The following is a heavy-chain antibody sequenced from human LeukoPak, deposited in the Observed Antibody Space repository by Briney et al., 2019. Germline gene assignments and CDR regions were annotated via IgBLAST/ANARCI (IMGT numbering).Heavy chain of an antibody. CDR1: GYTLTELS. CDR3: ATGQWLVREYFQH. V-gene: IGHV1-24*01. J-gene: IGHJ1*01. CDR2: FDPEDGET. Sequence: ASVKVSCKVSGYTLTELSMHWVRQAPGKGLEWMGGFDPEDGETMYAQKFQGRVTMTEDTSTDTAYMELSSLRSEDTAVYYCATGQWLVREYFQHWGQGTLVTVSS. D-gene: IGHD6-19*01.